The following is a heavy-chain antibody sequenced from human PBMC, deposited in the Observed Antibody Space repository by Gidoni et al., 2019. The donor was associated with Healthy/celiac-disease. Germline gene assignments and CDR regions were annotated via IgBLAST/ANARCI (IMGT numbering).Heavy chain of an antibody. Sequence: QMQLVQSGPEVKKPGTSAKVSCKAYGFTFTSSAMQWVRQARGQRLEWIGWIVVGSGNTNYAQKFQERVTITRDMSTSTAYMELSSLRSEDTAVYYCAAVRAPIWGRAEFDPWGQGTLVTVSS. J-gene: IGHJ5*02. CDR3: AAVRAPIWGRAEFDP. CDR1: GFTFTSSA. V-gene: IGHV1-58*02. D-gene: IGHD3-16*01. CDR2: IVVGSGNT.